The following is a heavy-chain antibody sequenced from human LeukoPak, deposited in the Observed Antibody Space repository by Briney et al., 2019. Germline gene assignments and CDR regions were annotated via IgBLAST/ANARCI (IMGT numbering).Heavy chain of an antibody. V-gene: IGHV3-74*01. CDR3: ARLSRPTSRYCSSTSCYKQVYFQH. Sequence: GGSLRLSCAASGFTFSIYWMHWVRQAPGKGLVWVSRINSDGSSTSYADSVKGRFTITRDNAKNTLYLQMNSLRAEDTAVYYCARLSRPTSRYCSSTSCYKQVYFQHWGQGTLVTVSS. CDR2: INSDGSST. D-gene: IGHD2-2*02. CDR1: GFTFSIYW. J-gene: IGHJ1*01.